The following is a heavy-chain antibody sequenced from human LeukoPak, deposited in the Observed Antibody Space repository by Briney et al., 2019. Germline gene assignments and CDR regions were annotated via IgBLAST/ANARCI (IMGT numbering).Heavy chain of an antibody. J-gene: IGHJ4*02. V-gene: IGHV3-7*01. Sequence: PGGSLRLSCAASRFTFSNYCMSWVRQAPGKGLEWVAIIKQDGSETYYVDSVKGRFTISRDNAKNSLSLQMNSLRAEDTAVYYCARQRGSGCLDYWGQGTLVTVSS. D-gene: IGHD6-19*01. CDR2: IKQDGSET. CDR1: RFTFSNYC. CDR3: ARQRGSGCLDY.